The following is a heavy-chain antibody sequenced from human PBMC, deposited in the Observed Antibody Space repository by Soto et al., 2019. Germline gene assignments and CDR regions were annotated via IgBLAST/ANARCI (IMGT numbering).Heavy chain of an antibody. V-gene: IGHV1-69*01. CDR3: ARDQDCSGGSCYNNWFDP. D-gene: IGHD2-15*01. CDR1: GGTFSSYA. Sequence: QVQLVQSGAEVKKPGSSVKVSCKASGGTFSSYAISWVRQAPGQGLEWMGGIIPIFGTANYAQKFQGRVTITADESTSTAYMELSSLRSEDTAVYYCARDQDCSGGSCYNNWFDPWGQGTLVTVSS. CDR2: IIPIFGTA. J-gene: IGHJ5*02.